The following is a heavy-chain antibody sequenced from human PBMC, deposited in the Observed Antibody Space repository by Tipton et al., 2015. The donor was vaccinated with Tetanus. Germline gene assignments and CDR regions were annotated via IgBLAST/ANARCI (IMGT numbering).Heavy chain of an antibody. CDR2: IYYSGAT. J-gene: IGHJ6*02. Sequence: TLSLTCTVSGDSITNSYWTWIRQPPGKGLEWIGYIYYSGATNYNPSLKSRVTIAVDTSKNQLSLKMRYVTAADTAVYYCARNGSVTHKTLYYHYIGMDVWGQGTTVTVSS. D-gene: IGHD4-17*01. CDR3: ARNGSVTHKTLYYHYIGMDV. V-gene: IGHV4-59*01. CDR1: GDSITNSY.